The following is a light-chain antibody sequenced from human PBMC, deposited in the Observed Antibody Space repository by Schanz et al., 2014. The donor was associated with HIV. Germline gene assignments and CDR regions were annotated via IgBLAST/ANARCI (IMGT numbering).Light chain of an antibody. CDR3: HQYGSSPRT. Sequence: EMVMTQSPVTLSVSPGEGATLSCRASQSIRSNFAWYQQKPGQAPRLLIYGASTRATGIPARFSGKGSGTEFTLTISSLQSEDFAVYYCHQYGSSPRTFGQGTKVEIK. V-gene: IGKV3-15*01. CDR1: QSIRSN. J-gene: IGKJ1*01. CDR2: GAS.